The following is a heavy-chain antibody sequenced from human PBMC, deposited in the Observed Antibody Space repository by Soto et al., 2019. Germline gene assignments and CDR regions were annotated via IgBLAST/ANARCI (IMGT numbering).Heavy chain of an antibody. CDR1: GYTFTSYD. CDR2: MNPNSGNT. J-gene: IGHJ1*01. V-gene: IGHV1-8*01. D-gene: IGHD3-3*01. Sequence: ASVKVSCKASGYTFTSYDINWLRQATGQGLEWMGWMNPNSGNTGYAQKFQGRVTMTRNTSISTAYMELSSLRSEDTAVYYCARGWYYDFWSGYYTDAEYFQHWGQGTLVTVS. CDR3: ARGWYYDFWSGYYTDAEYFQH.